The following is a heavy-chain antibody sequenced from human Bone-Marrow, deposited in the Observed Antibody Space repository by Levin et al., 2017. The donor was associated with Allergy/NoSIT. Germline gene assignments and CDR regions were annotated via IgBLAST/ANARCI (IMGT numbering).Heavy chain of an antibody. J-gene: IGHJ3*02. V-gene: IGHV3-74*01. D-gene: IGHD3-22*01. CDR2: INSDGSST. CDR1: GFTFSSYW. Sequence: AASVKVSCAASGFTFSSYWMHWVRQAPGKGLVWVSRINSDGSSTSYADSVKGRFPISRDNAKNTLYLQMNSLRAEDTAVYYCARYDSSGYVAFDIWGQGTMVTVSS. CDR3: ARYDSSGYVAFDI.